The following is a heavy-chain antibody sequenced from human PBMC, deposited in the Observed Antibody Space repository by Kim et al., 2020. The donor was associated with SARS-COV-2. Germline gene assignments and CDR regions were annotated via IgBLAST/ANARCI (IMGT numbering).Heavy chain of an antibody. CDR2: ISGSGGST. CDR1: GFTFSSCA. J-gene: IGHJ4*02. V-gene: IGHV3-23*01. D-gene: IGHD2-2*01. CDR3: SKDYGVGVPAAGLDY. Sequence: GGSLRLSCAASGFTFSSCAMSWVRQAPRKGLEWVSAISGSGGSTYYADPVKGRFTISRDNSKNTLYLQMNSLRAEDTAVYYCSKDYGVGVPAAGLDYWGQGTLVTVSS.